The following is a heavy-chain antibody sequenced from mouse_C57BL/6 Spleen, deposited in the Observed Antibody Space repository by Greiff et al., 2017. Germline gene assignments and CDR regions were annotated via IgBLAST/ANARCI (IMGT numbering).Heavy chain of an antibody. D-gene: IGHD1-1*01. CDR1: GYSITSGYY. J-gene: IGHJ4*01. CDR2: ISYDGSN. Sequence: EVKLQESGPGLVKPSQSLSLTCSVTGYSITSGYYWNWIRQFPGNKLEWMGYISYDGSNKYNPSLKNRISITRDTSKNQFFLKLNSMTTEDTATYYCARFITTVVRRSMDYWGQGTSVTVSS. V-gene: IGHV3-6*01. CDR3: ARFITTVVRRSMDY.